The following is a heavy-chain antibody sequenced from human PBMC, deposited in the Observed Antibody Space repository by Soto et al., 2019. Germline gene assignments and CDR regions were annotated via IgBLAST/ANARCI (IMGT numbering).Heavy chain of an antibody. V-gene: IGHV1-18*01. CDR3: ARDQNH. CDR1: GYTFTSYG. Sequence: GASVKVSCKASGYTFTSYGISWVRQAPGQGLEWMGWISGYNGNTNYAQKFQGRVTITADKSTTTAYMELSSLKSEDTAVYYCARDQNHWGQGTLVTVSS. CDR2: ISGYNGNT. J-gene: IGHJ4*02.